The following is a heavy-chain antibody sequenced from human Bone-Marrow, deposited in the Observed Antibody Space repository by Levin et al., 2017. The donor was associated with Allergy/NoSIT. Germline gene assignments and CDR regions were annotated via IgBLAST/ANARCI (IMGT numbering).Heavy chain of an antibody. J-gene: IGHJ1*01. V-gene: IGHV1-18*01. CDR1: GYSFTNYD. CDR2: ISSYKGNT. CDR3: ARDWGGDYVWGEH. D-gene: IGHD3-16*01. Sequence: GESLKISCKASGYSFTNYDITWVRQAPGQGLEWIGWISSYKGNTKYPQKVQGRVTMTTDTASTTAYMELRRLRSDDTAVYYCARDWGGDYVWGEHWGQGTLVTVSS.